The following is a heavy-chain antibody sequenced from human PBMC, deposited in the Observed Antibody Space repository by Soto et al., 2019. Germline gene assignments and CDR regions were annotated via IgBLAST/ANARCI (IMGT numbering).Heavy chain of an antibody. J-gene: IGHJ4*02. CDR1: GFTFNSYA. CDR2: IGGSSGFT. D-gene: IGHD2-8*01. V-gene: IGHV3-23*01. CDR3: AKAHENYCTDGVCYTTERGPFDY. Sequence: GGSLRLSCAASGFTFNSYAMSWVRQAPGKGLEWVSAIGGSSGFTYYADSVRGRFTISRDNSKNTLYLQMNSLRAEDAAVYDCAKAHENYCTDGVCYTTERGPFDYWGQGTLVTVSS.